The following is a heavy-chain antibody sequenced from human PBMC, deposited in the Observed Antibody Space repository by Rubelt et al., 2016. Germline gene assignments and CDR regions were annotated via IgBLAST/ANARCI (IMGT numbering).Heavy chain of an antibody. Sequence: QLQLQESGPGLVKPSETLSLTCTVSGGSISSSSYYWGWIRQPPGKGLEWIGSIYYSGSTYYNPSLKSRVTISVDTSKNQCSLKLSSVTAADTAVYYCARRGGYNPNFDYWGQGTLVTVSS. CDR1: GGSISSSSYY. J-gene: IGHJ4*02. CDR3: ARRGGYNPNFDY. V-gene: IGHV4-39*01. CDR2: IYYSGST. D-gene: IGHD5-24*01.